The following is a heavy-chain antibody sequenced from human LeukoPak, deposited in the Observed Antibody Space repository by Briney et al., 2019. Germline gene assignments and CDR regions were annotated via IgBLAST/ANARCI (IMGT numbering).Heavy chain of an antibody. Sequence: GGSLRLSCAASGFTFSTYWMSWVRQAPGKGLEWVANIKQDGSEKYYVDSVKGRFAISRDNSKNTVYLQMNGLRADDTAVYYCAKDRRFLEWKDAFDVWGQGTMVTVSS. CDR3: AKDRRFLEWKDAFDV. J-gene: IGHJ3*01. D-gene: IGHD3-3*01. CDR1: GFTFSTYW. CDR2: IKQDGSEK. V-gene: IGHV3-7*03.